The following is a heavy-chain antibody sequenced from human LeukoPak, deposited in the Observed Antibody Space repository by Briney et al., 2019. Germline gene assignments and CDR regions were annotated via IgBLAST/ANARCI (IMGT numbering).Heavy chain of an antibody. V-gene: IGHV3-23*01. CDR3: AKGGRMSQLWSVAGY. CDR2: ISGSGGST. D-gene: IGHD5-18*01. Sequence: GGSLRLSCAASGFTFSSYGMSWVRQAPGKGLEWVSAISGSGGSTYYADSVKGRFTISRDNSKNTLYLQMNSLRAEDTAVYYCAKGGRMSQLWSVAGYWGQGTLVTVSS. CDR1: GFTFSSYG. J-gene: IGHJ4*02.